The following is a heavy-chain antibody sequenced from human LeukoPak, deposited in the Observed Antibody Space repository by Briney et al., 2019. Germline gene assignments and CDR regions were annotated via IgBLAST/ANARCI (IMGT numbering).Heavy chain of an antibody. V-gene: IGHV1-24*01. D-gene: IGHD1-26*01. Sequence: ASVKVSCKVSGYTLTELSMHWVRQAPGKGLEWMGGFDPEDGETIYAQKFQGRVTMTEDTSTDTAYMELSSLRSEDTAVYYCATVGTGATSRWDFDYWGQGTLVTVSS. CDR1: GYTLTELS. J-gene: IGHJ4*02. CDR2: FDPEDGET. CDR3: ATVGTGATSRWDFDY.